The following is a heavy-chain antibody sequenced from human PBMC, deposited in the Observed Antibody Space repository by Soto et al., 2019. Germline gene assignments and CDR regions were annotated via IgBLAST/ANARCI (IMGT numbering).Heavy chain of an antibody. V-gene: IGHV3-48*03. CDR1: GFTFSSYE. D-gene: IGHD2-8*01. CDR3: ASAGRWCPSDY. Sequence: EGQLVESGGGLVQPGGSLRLSCAASGFTFSSYEMNWVRQAPGKGLEWVSYISSSGSTIYYADSVKGRFTISRDNAKNSLYLQMNSLRAEDTAVYYCASAGRWCPSDYWGQGTLVTVSS. J-gene: IGHJ4*02. CDR2: ISSSGSTI.